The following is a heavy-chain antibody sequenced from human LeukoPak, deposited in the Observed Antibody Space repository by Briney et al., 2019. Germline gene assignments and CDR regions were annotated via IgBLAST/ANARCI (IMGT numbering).Heavy chain of an antibody. CDR3: ARGPYYSGYDPIDY. D-gene: IGHD5-12*01. J-gene: IGHJ4*02. CDR1: GYTFTSYD. V-gene: IGHV1-8*02. CDR2: MNPNSGNT. Sequence: ASVKVSCKASGYTFTSYDINWVRQATGQGLEWMGWMNPNSGNTGYAQKFQGRVTMTRNTSISTAYMELSSLRSEDTAVYYCARGPYYSGYDPIDYWGQGTLVTVSS.